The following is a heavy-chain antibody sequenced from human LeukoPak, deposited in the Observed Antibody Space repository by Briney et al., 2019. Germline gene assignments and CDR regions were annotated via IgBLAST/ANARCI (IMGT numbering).Heavy chain of an antibody. CDR1: GFTFSSYA. CDR3: AIYYGMDV. CDR2: VSSGGVGI. V-gene: IGHV3-23*01. J-gene: IGHJ6*02. Sequence: GGSLRLSCAASGFTFSSYAMTWVRQAPGKGLEWVSTVSSGGVGIYYADSVKGRFTISRDNSKNTLYLQMNSLRAEDTAVYYCAIYYGMDVWGQGTTVTVSS.